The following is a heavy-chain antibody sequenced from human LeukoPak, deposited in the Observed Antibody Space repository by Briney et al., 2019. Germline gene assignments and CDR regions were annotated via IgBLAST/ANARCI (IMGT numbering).Heavy chain of an antibody. CDR2: LRGNDET. CDR3: ARARWVSNADAVS. D-gene: IGHD1-1*01. Sequence: GGSLRLSCTASGFNFRDYAMSWVRRAPAGGMEWVSSLRGNDETFYAESVKGRFTLSRDNSKNTVYLHLNNLRVEDSAMYYCARARWVSNADAVSWGQGTLVTVSS. CDR1: GFNFRDYA. J-gene: IGHJ5*02. V-gene: IGHV3-23*01.